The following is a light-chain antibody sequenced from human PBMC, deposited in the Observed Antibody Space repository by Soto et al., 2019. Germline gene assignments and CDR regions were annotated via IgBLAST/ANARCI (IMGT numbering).Light chain of an antibody. V-gene: IGKV1-12*01. CDR1: QGISSW. CDR2: AAS. J-gene: IGKJ4*01. Sequence: DIKMTQSPSSVFASVGDRVTITCRASQGISSWLAWYQQKPGKAAKLLIYAASSLQSGVSSRFSGSGPGTDFPLTISSLQPADFATYYCQQPNSVPPTFGGGTKVEIK. CDR3: QQPNSVPPT.